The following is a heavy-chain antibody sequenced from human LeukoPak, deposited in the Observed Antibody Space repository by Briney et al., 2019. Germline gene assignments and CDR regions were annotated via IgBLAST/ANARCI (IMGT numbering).Heavy chain of an antibody. CDR2: IYYSGST. CDR1: GGSISSGDYY. D-gene: IGHD2-2*01. V-gene: IGHV4-30-4*08. Sequence: SQTLSLTCTVSGGSISSGDYYWSWIRQPPGKGLEWIGYIYYSGSTYYNPSLKSRVTISVDTSKNQFSLKLSSVTAADTAVYFCAWGNDCSSTSCYRTDWFDPWGQGTLVTVSS. J-gene: IGHJ5*02. CDR3: AWGNDCSSTSCYRTDWFDP.